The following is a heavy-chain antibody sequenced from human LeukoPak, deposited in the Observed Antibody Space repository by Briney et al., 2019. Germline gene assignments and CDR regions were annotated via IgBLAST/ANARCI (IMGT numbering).Heavy chain of an antibody. V-gene: IGHV3-53*01. CDR1: VFTFSSYW. J-gene: IGHJ3*02. CDR3: ASRGPPDACEN. Sequence: GRSPRLSCAASVFTFSSYWMSWVRQAPGKGLEWVSEIYSDGSTYYAASVKGRFSIYRDNSHNPGYLEMNILEVGRPGLYYLASRGPPDACENCGQGKRVPVSS. CDR2: IYSDGST.